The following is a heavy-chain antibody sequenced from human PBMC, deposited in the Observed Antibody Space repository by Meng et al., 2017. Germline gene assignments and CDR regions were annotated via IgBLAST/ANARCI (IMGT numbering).Heavy chain of an antibody. Sequence: QLVTSGAEVKKPGASVKVSCKASGYTFTSYYMHWVRQAPGQGLEWMGIINPSGGSTSYAQKFQGRVTMTRDTSTSTVYMELSSLRSEDTAVYCCASSSGWGDPVYDYWGQGTLVTVSS. D-gene: IGHD2-21*01. CDR2: INPSGGST. V-gene: IGHV1-46*01. CDR3: ASSSGWGDPVYDY. CDR1: GYTFTSYY. J-gene: IGHJ4*02.